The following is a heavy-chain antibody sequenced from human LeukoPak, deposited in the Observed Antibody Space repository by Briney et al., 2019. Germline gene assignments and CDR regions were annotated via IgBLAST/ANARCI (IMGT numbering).Heavy chain of an antibody. D-gene: IGHD2/OR15-2a*01. J-gene: IGHJ4*02. CDR2: INHSGST. CDR3: ARNFQYFDLPDY. Sequence: SETLSLTCAVYGGSFSGYYWSWTRQPPGKGLKWIGEINHSGSTYYNPSLKSRVTISVDTSKNQFSLKLISVTAADTAVYYCARNFQYFDLPDYWGQGTLVTVSS. V-gene: IGHV4-34*01. CDR1: GGSFSGYY.